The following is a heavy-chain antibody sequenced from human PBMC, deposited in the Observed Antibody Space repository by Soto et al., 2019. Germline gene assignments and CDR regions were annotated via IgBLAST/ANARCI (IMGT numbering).Heavy chain of an antibody. CDR2: ISGGGGRI. D-gene: IGHD2-2*01. V-gene: IGHV3-23*01. CDR1: GFTFSNYD. CDR3: AKRPASLVCFDY. J-gene: IGHJ4*02. Sequence: EVQLLESGGGLVQPGGSLRLSCAASGFTFSNYDMSWVRQDPGKGLEWVSTISGGGGRIYYAHSVNGRFTISRDNSKNTLYMQLNSLGDEDTAVYSCAKRPASLVCFDYWGQVTLVTVSS.